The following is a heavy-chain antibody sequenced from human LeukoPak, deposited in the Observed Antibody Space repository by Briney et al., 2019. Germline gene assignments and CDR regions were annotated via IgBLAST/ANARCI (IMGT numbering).Heavy chain of an antibody. CDR3: AKDPEKGSSSYYFDY. CDR1: GFTFYDYA. D-gene: IGHD6-13*01. Sequence: GGSLRLSCAASGFTFYDYAVHWVRHARGKGLEGVSGISWNSGSIGYADSVKGRFTISRDNANNSLYLQMNSLRAEDTALYYCAKDPEKGSSSYYFDYWGQGTLVTVSS. CDR2: ISWNSGSI. J-gene: IGHJ4*02. V-gene: IGHV3-9*01.